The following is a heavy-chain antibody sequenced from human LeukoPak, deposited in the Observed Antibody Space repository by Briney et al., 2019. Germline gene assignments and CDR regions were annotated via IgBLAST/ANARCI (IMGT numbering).Heavy chain of an antibody. CDR2: IYTSGST. J-gene: IGHJ4*02. D-gene: IGHD3-22*01. CDR3: ARDLTDYYELDY. CDR1: GGSISSYY. Sequence: SETLSLTCTVSGGSISSYYWSWIRQPAGKGLEWLGRIYTSGSTNYNPSLKSRVTMSLDTSKNHFSLKPSSVTAADTAVYYCARDLTDYYELDYWGQGTLVTVSS. V-gene: IGHV4-4*07.